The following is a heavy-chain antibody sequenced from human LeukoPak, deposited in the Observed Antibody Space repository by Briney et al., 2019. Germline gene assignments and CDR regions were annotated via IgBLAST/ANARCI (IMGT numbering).Heavy chain of an antibody. CDR1: GGTFSSYA. D-gene: IGHD5-12*01. V-gene: IGHV1-69*13. CDR3: ARDSGYPPVDYFDY. Sequence: GASVKVSCKASGGTFSSYAISWVRQAPGQGLEWMGGIIPIFGTANYAQKFQGSVTITADESTSTAYMELSSLRSEDTAVYYCARDSGYPPVDYFDYWGQGTLVTVSS. J-gene: IGHJ4*02. CDR2: IIPIFGTA.